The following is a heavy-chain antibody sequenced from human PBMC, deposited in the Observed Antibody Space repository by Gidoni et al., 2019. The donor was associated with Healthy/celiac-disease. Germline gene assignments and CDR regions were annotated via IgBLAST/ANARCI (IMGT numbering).Heavy chain of an antibody. D-gene: IGHD4-17*01. CDR1: GGSISSGGYS. CDR3: AREGYGDYAHNWFDP. CDR2: IYHSGST. J-gene: IGHJ5*02. Sequence: QLQLQESGSGLVKPSQTLSLPCAVSGGSISSGGYSWSWIRQPPGKGLEWIGYIYHSGSTYYNPSLKSRVTISVDRSKNQFSLKLSSVTAADTAVYYCAREGYGDYAHNWFDPWGQGTLVTVSS. V-gene: IGHV4-30-2*01.